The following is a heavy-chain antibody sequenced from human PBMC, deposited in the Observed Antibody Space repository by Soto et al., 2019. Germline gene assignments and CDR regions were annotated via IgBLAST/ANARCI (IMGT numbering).Heavy chain of an antibody. D-gene: IGHD1-26*01. V-gene: IGHV3-30*03. J-gene: IGHJ3*02. CDR3: AREGTGELGDAFDI. CDR1: GFTFSSYR. CDR2: ISYDGSNK. Sequence: QVQLVESGGGVVQPGRSLRLSCAASGFTFSSYRMHWVRQAPGKGLEWVTVISYDGSNKYYADSVKGRFTISRDNSKNTLYLQMNSLRAEDTAVYYCAREGTGELGDAFDIWGQGTMVTVSS.